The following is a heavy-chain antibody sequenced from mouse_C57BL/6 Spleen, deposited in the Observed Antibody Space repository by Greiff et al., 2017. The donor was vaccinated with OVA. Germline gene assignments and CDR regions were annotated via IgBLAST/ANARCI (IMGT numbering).Heavy chain of an antibody. J-gene: IGHJ4*01. D-gene: IGHD3-2*02. CDR2: IDPSDSYT. V-gene: IGHV1-50*01. CDR3: ARPDSSGYEAMDY. Sequence: QVHVKQPGAELVKPGASVKLSCKASGYTFTSYWMQWVKQRPGQGLEWIGEIDPSDSYTNYNQKFKGKATLTVDTSSSTAYMQLSSLTSEDSAVYYCARPDSSGYEAMDYWGQGTSVTVSS. CDR1: GYTFTSYW.